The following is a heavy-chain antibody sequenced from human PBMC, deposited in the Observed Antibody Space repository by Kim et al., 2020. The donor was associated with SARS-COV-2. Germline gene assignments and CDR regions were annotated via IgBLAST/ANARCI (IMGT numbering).Heavy chain of an antibody. D-gene: IGHD3-9*01. CDR1: GFTFDDYA. CDR2: ICWNSGSI. J-gene: IGHJ4*02. CDR3: AKGYYDILTGYFDY. V-gene: IGHV3-9*01. Sequence: GGSLRLSCAASGFTFDDYAMHWVRQAPGKGLEWVSGICWNSGSIGYADSVKGRFTISRDNAKNSLYLQMNSLRAEDTALYYCAKGYYDILTGYFDYWGQGTLVTVSS.